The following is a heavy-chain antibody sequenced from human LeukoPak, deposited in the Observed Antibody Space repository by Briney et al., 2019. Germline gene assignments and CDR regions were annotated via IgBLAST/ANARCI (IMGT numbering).Heavy chain of an antibody. CDR1: GFTFSDFT. CDR3: ARRSGIAVAGAFDY. Sequence: GGSLRLSCAASGFTFSDFTMNWVRQAPGKGLEWVSSISSSSSYIYYADSVKGRFTISRDNSKNTLYLQMNSLRAEDTAVYYCARRSGIAVAGAFDYWGQGTLVTVSS. V-gene: IGHV3-21*04. D-gene: IGHD6-19*01. CDR2: ISSSSSYI. J-gene: IGHJ4*02.